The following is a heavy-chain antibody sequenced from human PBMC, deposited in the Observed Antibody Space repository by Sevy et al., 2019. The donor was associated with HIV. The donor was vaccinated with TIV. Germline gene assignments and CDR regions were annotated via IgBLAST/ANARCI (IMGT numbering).Heavy chain of an antibody. Sequence: NFRRSGPTLVKPTQTLTLTCTFSGFSLRTSGMCVSWIRQPPGKALEWLARIDWDDDKYYSTSLKTRLTISKDTSKNQVVLTMTNMDPVDTATYYCARIRSDGYSYGYVDYWGQRTLVTVSS. CDR1: GFSLRTSGMC. CDR3: ARIRSDGYSYGYVDY. V-gene: IGHV2-70*11. J-gene: IGHJ4*02. CDR2: IDWDDDK. D-gene: IGHD5-18*01.